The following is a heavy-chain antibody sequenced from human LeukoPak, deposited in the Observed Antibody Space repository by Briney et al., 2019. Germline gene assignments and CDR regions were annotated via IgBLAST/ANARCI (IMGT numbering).Heavy chain of an antibody. Sequence: GGSLRLSRAASGFTFSLYWMSWVRQAPGKGLEWVANIKQDGSEEYYVDSVKGRFTISKDNAKNSLYLQMNSLRVEDTAVYYCVPLNWNPPGDFDRWGQGTLVTVSS. J-gene: IGHJ4*02. D-gene: IGHD1-20*01. CDR1: GFTFSLYW. CDR2: IKQDGSEE. CDR3: VPLNWNPPGDFDR. V-gene: IGHV3-7*01.